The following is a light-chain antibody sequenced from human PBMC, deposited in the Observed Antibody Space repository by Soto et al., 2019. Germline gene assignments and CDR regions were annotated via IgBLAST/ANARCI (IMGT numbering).Light chain of an antibody. CDR1: SSDVGGYNY. CDR3: AAWDDSLSGVV. Sequence: QSALTQPPSASGSPGQSVTISCTGTSSDVGGYNYVSWYQQHPGKVPKLMIYEVNKRPSGVPDRFSGSKSGTSASLAISGLRSEDEADYYCAAWDDSLSGVVFGGGTKLTVL. CDR2: EVN. V-gene: IGLV2-8*01. J-gene: IGLJ2*01.